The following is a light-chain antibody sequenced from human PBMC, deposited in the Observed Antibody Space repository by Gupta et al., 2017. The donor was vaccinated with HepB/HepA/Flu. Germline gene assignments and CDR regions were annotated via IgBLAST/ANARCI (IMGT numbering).Light chain of an antibody. Sequence: QSALAQPRSVSGSPGQSVTLSCTGTSSDVAYGYVSWYQQHPGKAPYLIIYDATQRPSGVPDRFSGSKSGNTASLTISGLQAEDEADYHCCSYSLTHTFIFGGGTTVTVL. J-gene: IGLJ2*01. CDR2: DAT. CDR1: SSDVAYGY. CDR3: CSYSLTHTFI. V-gene: IGLV2-11*01.